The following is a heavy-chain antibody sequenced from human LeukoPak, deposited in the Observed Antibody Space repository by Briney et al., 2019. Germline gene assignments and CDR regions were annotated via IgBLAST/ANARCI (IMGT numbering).Heavy chain of an antibody. V-gene: IGHV1-8*03. J-gene: IGHJ4*02. Sequence: ASVKVSCKASGYTFTSYDINWVRQASGQGLEWMGWMSPKSANTGYAQKFQGRVTITRDTSISAAYMELSSLTSEDTAVYYCARTPPGGLIDYWGQGTLVTVSS. CDR3: ARTPPGGLIDY. D-gene: IGHD3-10*01. CDR1: GYTFTSYD. CDR2: MSPKSANT.